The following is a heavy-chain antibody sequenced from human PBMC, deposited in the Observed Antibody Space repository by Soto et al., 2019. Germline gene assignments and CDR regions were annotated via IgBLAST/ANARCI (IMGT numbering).Heavy chain of an antibody. V-gene: IGHV3-30*18. Sequence: LRLSCTDSGFSFNTYVMDSVRQAPGKGLEWVARILYDGSKEYYADPVKGRFTISRDNSKNTLYLQMDRLRVEDTAVYFCAKGLALLADHWGQGTPVTVSS. CDR1: GFSFNTYV. CDR2: ILYDGSKE. J-gene: IGHJ4*02. D-gene: IGHD2-21*01. CDR3: AKGLALLADH.